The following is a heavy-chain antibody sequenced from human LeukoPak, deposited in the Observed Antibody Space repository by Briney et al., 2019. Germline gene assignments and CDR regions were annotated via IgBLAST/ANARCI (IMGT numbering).Heavy chain of an antibody. D-gene: IGHD3-3*01. J-gene: IGHJ4*02. Sequence: GGSLRLSCAASGFIFPNAWMNWVRQAPGKGLEWVGHIKTKTDGGTRDHAAPVKGRFTISRDDSKNTLYLQMNRLKTEDTAVYFCTTATIYDFWNGYFKTFDYWGQGTPVTVSS. V-gene: IGHV3-15*07. CDR1: GFIFPNAW. CDR3: TTATIYDFWNGYFKTFDY. CDR2: IKTKTDGGTR.